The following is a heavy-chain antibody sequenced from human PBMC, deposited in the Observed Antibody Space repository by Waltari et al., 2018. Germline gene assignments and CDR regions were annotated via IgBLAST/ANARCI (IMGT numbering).Heavy chain of an antibody. D-gene: IGHD1-26*01. Sequence: QVRLQQWGAGLLKPSGTLSLTCAVYGGSFSGSYWSWMRQSPGKGLEWIGEINHSGSSNLNPSLKSRISISVDTSKNQFSLQVRSVTAADTAVYYCASEGNSGSYSGAFDIWGQGTMVTVSS. CDR1: GGSFSGSY. J-gene: IGHJ3*02. CDR3: ASEGNSGSYSGAFDI. CDR2: INHSGSS. V-gene: IGHV4-34*02.